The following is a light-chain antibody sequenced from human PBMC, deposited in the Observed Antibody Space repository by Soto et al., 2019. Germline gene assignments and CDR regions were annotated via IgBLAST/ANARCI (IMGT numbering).Light chain of an antibody. J-gene: IGKJ1*01. Sequence: TRSRSTRSATVANRVTITCRASQDINRWLAWYQQKPGKAPKILIYNADTLESGVPSGFSGSGYGTEFILTISSLQPDDCATYYCQQFSLYWAFGQGTKVDI. CDR3: QQFSLYWA. CDR1: QDINRW. V-gene: IGKV1-5*01. CDR2: NAD.